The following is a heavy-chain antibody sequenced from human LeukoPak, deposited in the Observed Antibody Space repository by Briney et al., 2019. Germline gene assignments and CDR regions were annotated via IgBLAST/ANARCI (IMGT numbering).Heavy chain of an antibody. CDR1: GFTFSSYA. Sequence: PGRSLRLSCAASGFTFSSYAMHWVRQAPGKGLEWVAVISYDGSNKYYADSVKGRFTISRDNSKNTLYLQMNSLRAEDTAVYYCARSAVAGTGFDYWGQGTLVTVSS. CDR2: ISYDGSNK. CDR3: ARSAVAGTGFDY. V-gene: IGHV3-30-3*01. D-gene: IGHD6-19*01. J-gene: IGHJ4*02.